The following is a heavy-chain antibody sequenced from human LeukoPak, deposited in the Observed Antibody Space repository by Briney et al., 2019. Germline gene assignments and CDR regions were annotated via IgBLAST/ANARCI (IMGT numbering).Heavy chain of an antibody. CDR2: ISSSSSYI. CDR1: GFTFSSYS. D-gene: IGHD3-10*01. CDR3: ARDRGGSFHFDY. V-gene: IGHV3-21*01. Sequence: AGSLRLSCAASGFTFSSYSMNWVRQAPGKGLEWVSSISSSSSYIYYADSVKGRFTISRDNATNSLYLQMNSLRAEDTAVYYCARDRGGSFHFDYWGQGTLVTVSS. J-gene: IGHJ4*02.